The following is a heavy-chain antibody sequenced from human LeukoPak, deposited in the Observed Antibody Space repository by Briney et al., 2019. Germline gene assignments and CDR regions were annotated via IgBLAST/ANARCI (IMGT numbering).Heavy chain of an antibody. V-gene: IGHV1-69*04. D-gene: IGHD3-3*01. J-gene: IGHJ4*02. CDR2: IIPILGIA. CDR1: GGTFSSYA. CDR3: ARVTIFGVVAPDY. Sequence: SVKVSCKASGGTFSSYAISWVRQAPGQGLEWMGRIIPILGIANYAQKFQGRVTITADKSTSTAYMELSSLRSEDTAVYYCARVTIFGVVAPDYWGQGTLVTVSS.